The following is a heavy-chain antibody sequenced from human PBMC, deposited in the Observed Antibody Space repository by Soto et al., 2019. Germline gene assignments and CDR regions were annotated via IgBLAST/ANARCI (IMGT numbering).Heavy chain of an antibody. CDR1: GGSISSSSYY. J-gene: IGHJ4*02. CDR2: IYYSGST. CDR3: ARHAYADFRFLEWLLAYFDY. Sequence: PSETLSLTCTVSGGSISSSSYYWGWIRQPPGKGLEWIGSIYYSGSTYYNPSLKSRVTISVDTSKNQFSLKLSSVTAADTAVYYCARHAYADFRFLEWLLAYFDYWGQGTLVTAPQ. D-gene: IGHD3-3*01. V-gene: IGHV4-39*01.